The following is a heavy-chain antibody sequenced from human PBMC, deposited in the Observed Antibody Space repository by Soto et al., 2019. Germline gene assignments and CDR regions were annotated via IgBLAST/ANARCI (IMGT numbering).Heavy chain of an antibody. D-gene: IGHD3-10*01. V-gene: IGHV4-34*01. CDR2: INHSGST. CDR1: GGSFSGYY. CDR3: ASDNITRLFDY. J-gene: IGHJ4*02. Sequence: SETLSLTCAVYGGSFSGYYWTWIRQPPGTGLEWIGEINHSGSTNYNPSLKSRVTISVDTSKNQFSLKLTSVTAADTAVYYCASDNITRLFDYCGQGTLLT.